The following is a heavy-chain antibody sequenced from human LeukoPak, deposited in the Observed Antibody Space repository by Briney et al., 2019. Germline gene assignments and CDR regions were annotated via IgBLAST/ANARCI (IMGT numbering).Heavy chain of an antibody. J-gene: IGHJ4*02. V-gene: IGHV3-13*01. CDR2: IGTAGDT. Sequence: GGSLRLSCAASGFTFSSYDMHWVRQPTRGGLEWVSGIGTAGDTYYLGSVKGRFTISRENAQNSLYLQMNSLKTEDTAVYYCTTYLFDSSGYVLSDYWGQGTLVTVSS. CDR3: TTYLFDSSGYVLSDY. CDR1: GFTFSSYD. D-gene: IGHD3-22*01.